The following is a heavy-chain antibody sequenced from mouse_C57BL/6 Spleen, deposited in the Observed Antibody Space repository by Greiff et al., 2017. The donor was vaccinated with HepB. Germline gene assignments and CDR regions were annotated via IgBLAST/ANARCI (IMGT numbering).Heavy chain of an antibody. Sequence: EVKVVESGGGLVKPGGSLKLSCAASGFTFSDYGMHWVRQAPEKGLEWVAYISSGSSTIYYADTVKGRFTISRDNAKNTLFLQMTSLRSEDTAMYYCAREQFLYYYAMDYWGQGTSVTVSS. V-gene: IGHV5-17*01. CDR2: ISSGSSTI. D-gene: IGHD6-5*01. J-gene: IGHJ4*01. CDR1: GFTFSDYG. CDR3: AREQFLYYYAMDY.